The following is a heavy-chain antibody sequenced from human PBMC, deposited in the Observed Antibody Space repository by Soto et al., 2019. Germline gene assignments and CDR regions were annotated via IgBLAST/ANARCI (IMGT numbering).Heavy chain of an antibody. CDR3: ARLPRSDFWT. CDR1: GGSISSYY. CDR2: IYYSGST. V-gene: IGHV4-59*01. J-gene: IGHJ5*02. Sequence: TSETLSLTCTVSGGSISSYYWSWIRQPPGKGLEWIGYIYYSGSTNYNPSLKSRVTISVDTSKNQFSLKLSSVTAADTAVYYCARLPRSDFWTWGQGIPVTVSS. D-gene: IGHD3-3*01.